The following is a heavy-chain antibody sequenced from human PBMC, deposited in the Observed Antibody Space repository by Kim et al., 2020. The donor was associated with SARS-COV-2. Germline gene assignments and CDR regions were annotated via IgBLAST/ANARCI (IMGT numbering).Heavy chain of an antibody. D-gene: IGHD3-16*01. CDR3: ARGRVSSIWGPPKNWFDP. Sequence: SETLSLTCTVSGGSISSSSYYWGWIRQPPGKGLEWIGSIYYSGSTYYNPSLKSRVTISVDTSKNQFSLKLSSVTAADTAVYYCARGRVSSIWGPPKNWFDPWGQGTLVTVSS. CDR2: IYYSGST. CDR1: GGSISSSSYY. V-gene: IGHV4-39*07. J-gene: IGHJ5*02.